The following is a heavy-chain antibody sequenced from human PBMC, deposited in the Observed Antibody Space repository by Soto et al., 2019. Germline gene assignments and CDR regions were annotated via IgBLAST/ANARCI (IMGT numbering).Heavy chain of an antibody. CDR1: GYTFTSYY. CDR3: ARDHRLLRYFDWLLLPLGMDV. Sequence: EASVKVSCKASGYTFTSYYMHWVRQAPGQGLEWMGIINPSGGSTSYAQKFQGRVTMTRDTSTSTVYMELSSLRSEDTAVYYCARDHRLLRYFDWLLLPLGMDVWGQGTTVTVSS. CDR2: INPSGGST. D-gene: IGHD3-9*01. V-gene: IGHV1-46*03. J-gene: IGHJ6*02.